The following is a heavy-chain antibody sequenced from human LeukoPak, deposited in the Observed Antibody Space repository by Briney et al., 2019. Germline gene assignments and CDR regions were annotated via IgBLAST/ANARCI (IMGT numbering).Heavy chain of an antibody. CDR2: INSADNVQ. CDR1: GFSLRSSE. J-gene: IGHJ5*02. Sequence: GGSLRLSCAASGFSLRSSEMNWVRQAPGKGPEWVAHINSADNVQYYTDSVRGRFTMSRDNAKDLLYLQMNSLRDEDTAVYYCARDTVNGPFVISLDLWGQGVLVTVSS. CDR3: ARDTVNGPFVISLDL. V-gene: IGHV3-48*03. D-gene: IGHD2-8*01.